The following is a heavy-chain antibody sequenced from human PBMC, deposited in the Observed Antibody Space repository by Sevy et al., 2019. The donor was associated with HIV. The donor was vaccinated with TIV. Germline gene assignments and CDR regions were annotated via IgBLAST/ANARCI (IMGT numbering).Heavy chain of an antibody. J-gene: IGHJ4*02. CDR3: TRVRYNYGSYYFDY. V-gene: IGHV3-11*01. D-gene: IGHD1-1*01. CDR1: EISFSDYY. CDR2: ISSGGSII. Sequence: GGSLRLSCAASEISFSDYYMSWIRQTPGKGLEWISYISSGGSIIYYADSVKGRFIISRDNAKNSLYLQMNSLRAEDTAVYYCTRVRYNYGSYYFDYWGQGTLVTVSS.